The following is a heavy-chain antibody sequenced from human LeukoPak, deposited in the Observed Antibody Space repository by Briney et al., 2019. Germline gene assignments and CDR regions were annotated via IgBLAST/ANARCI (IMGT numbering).Heavy chain of an antibody. Sequence: PSETLSLTCAVYGGSFSGYYWSWIRQPPGKGLEWIGYIYYSGSTNYNPSLKSRVTISVDTSKNQFSLKLSSVTAADTAVYYCARHIAARGYYFDYWGQGTLVTVSS. CDR3: ARHIAARGYYFDY. J-gene: IGHJ4*02. V-gene: IGHV4-59*08. CDR2: IYYSGST. D-gene: IGHD6-6*01. CDR1: GGSFSGYY.